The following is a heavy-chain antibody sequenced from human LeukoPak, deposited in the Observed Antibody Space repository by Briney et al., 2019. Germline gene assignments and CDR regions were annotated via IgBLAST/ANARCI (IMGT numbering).Heavy chain of an antibody. Sequence: SETLSLTCAVYGGSFSGYYWSWIRQPPGKGLEWIGEINHSGSTNYNPSLKSRVTISVDTSKNQFSLKLSSVTAADTAVYYCARGSVAAARAFDIWGQGTMVTVSS. CDR2: INHSGST. D-gene: IGHD6-13*01. V-gene: IGHV4-34*01. CDR1: GGSFSGYY. CDR3: ARGSVAAARAFDI. J-gene: IGHJ3*02.